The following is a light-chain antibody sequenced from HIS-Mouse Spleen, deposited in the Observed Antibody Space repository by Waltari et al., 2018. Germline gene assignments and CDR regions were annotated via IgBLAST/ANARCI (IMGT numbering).Light chain of an antibody. CDR2: WAS. V-gene: IGKV4-1*01. Sequence: DIVMTQSPDSLAVSLGERATINCKSSQSVLYSSNNKNYLAWYQQKPGQPPKPLIYWASTQESGVPDRFSGSGSGTDFTLTISSLQAEDVAVYYCQQYYSTPYTFGQGTKLEIK. CDR3: QQYYSTPYT. CDR1: QSVLYSSNNKNY. J-gene: IGKJ2*01.